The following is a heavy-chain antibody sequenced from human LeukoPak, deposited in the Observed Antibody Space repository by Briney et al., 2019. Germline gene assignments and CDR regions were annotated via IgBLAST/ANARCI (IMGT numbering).Heavy chain of an antibody. Sequence: SGRSLRLSCAASGFTFSAYDMHWVRQPTGEGLQWVSGIGNGGDTYYLGSVKGRFTISRDNAKNTLYLQMNSLRAGDTAVYFCARGSNLGFDPWGQGTLVTVSS. CDR3: ARGSNLGFDP. D-gene: IGHD5-24*01. CDR2: IGNGGDT. J-gene: IGHJ5*02. V-gene: IGHV3-13*04. CDR1: GFTFSAYD.